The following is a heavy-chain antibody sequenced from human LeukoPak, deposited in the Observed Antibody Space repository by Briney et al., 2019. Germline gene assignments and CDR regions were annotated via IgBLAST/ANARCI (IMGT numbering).Heavy chain of an antibody. CDR2: ISSSSSYI. J-gene: IGHJ4*02. CDR3: ARAGAYYVHMKPDY. V-gene: IGHV3-21*01. Sequence: GGSLRLSCAASGFTFSSYWMSWVRQVPGKGLEWVSSISSSSSYIYYADSVKGRFTISRDNAKNSLYLQMNSLRAEDTAVYYCARAGAYYVHMKPDYWGQGTLVTVSS. D-gene: IGHD3-10*02. CDR1: GFTFSSYW.